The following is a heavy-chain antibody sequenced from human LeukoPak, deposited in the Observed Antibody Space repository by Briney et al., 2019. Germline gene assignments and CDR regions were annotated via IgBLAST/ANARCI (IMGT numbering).Heavy chain of an antibody. Sequence: ASETLSLTCTVSGGSISSYYWSWIRQPPGKGLEWIGYIYYSGSTNYNPSLKSRVTISVDTSKNQFSLKLSSVTAADTAVYYCARGVVVTAHYYYYYMDVWGKGTTVTVSS. CDR2: IYYSGST. CDR1: GGSISSYY. CDR3: ARGVVVTAHYYYYYMDV. V-gene: IGHV4-59*01. D-gene: IGHD2-15*01. J-gene: IGHJ6*03.